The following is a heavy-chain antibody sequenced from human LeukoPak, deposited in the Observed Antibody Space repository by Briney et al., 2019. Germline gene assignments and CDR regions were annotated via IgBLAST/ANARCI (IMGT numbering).Heavy chain of an antibody. J-gene: IGHJ4*02. CDR2: ISGSGDYT. CDR3: ASALGSGSSFDY. Sequence: PGGSLRLSCAASGFTFNRYTMSWVRQAPGKGLEWVSAISGSGDYTYYAVSVKGRFTISRDNSKNTLYLQLSSLGAEDTAVYSCASALGSGSSFDYWGQGTLVTVSS. D-gene: IGHD3-10*01. CDR1: GFTFNRYT. V-gene: IGHV3-23*01.